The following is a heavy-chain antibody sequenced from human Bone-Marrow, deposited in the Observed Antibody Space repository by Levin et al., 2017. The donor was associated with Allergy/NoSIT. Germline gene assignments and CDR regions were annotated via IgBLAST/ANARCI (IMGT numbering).Heavy chain of an antibody. CDR2: IYSGGST. J-gene: IGHJ3*02. Sequence: GESLKISCAASGFTVSSNYMSWVRQAPGKGLEWVSVIYSGGSTYYADSVKGRFTISRDNSKNTLYLQMNSLRAEDTAVYYCARDATPVVPDAFDIWGQGTMVTVSS. V-gene: IGHV3-53*01. D-gene: IGHD2-15*01. CDR1: GFTVSSNY. CDR3: ARDATPVVPDAFDI.